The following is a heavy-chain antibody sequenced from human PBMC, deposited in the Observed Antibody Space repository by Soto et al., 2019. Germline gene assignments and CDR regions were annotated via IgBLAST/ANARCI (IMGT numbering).Heavy chain of an antibody. CDR1: GGTLSDHG. V-gene: IGHV1-69*06. CDR2: TIPVFNTA. Sequence: QVQLEQSGAEVKKPGSSVKISCKASGGTLSDHGVSWLRQAPGQGLEWVGGTIPVFNTAKYAPKFQGRVTIEADKSMNIAYMELGSLRSDDTAFYYCARGVYGSGNYYTGPSAFDIWGQGTLVIVSS. D-gene: IGHD3-10*01. CDR3: ARGVYGSGNYYTGPSAFDI. J-gene: IGHJ3*02.